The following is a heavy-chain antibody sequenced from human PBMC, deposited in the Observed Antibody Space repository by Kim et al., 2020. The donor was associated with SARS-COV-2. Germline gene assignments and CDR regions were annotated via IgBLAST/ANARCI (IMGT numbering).Heavy chain of an antibody. V-gene: IGHV3-11*01. J-gene: IGHJ4*02. Sequence: IYYANAVKGRYTISRDNAKNSLCLQMNSLRAEDTAVYYCARSGGLITHDYWGQGTLVTVSS. CDR3: ARSGGLITHDY. CDR2: I. D-gene: IGHD1-20*01.